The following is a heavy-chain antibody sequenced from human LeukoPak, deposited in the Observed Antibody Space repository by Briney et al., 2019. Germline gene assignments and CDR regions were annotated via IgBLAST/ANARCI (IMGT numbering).Heavy chain of an antibody. D-gene: IGHD3-10*01. CDR3: ARGPLVGGSGLHWFDP. V-gene: IGHV1-2*02. CDR2: INPNSGGT. J-gene: IGHJ5*02. Sequence: ASVKVSCKASGYTFTSYYMHWVRQAPGQGLEWMGWINPNSGGTNYAQKFQGRVTMTRDTSISTAYMELSRLRSDDTAVYYCARGPLVGGSGLHWFDPWGQGTLVTVSS. CDR1: GYTFTSYY.